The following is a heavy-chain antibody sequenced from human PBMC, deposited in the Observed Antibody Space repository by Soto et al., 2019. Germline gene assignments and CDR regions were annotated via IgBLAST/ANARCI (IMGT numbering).Heavy chain of an antibody. CDR3: NTRYRSSAYSDY. J-gene: IGHJ4*02. CDR2: MRSKANTYAT. D-gene: IGHD6-6*01. CDR1: GFTFSDFA. V-gene: IGHV3-73*02. Sequence: EVQLVESGGGLVQPGGSLKLSCAASGFTFSDFAIHWVRQASGKGLEWVGRMRSKANTYATAYAASVTGRFTVSRDDSKNTAYLQMNSLKTEDTAVYYCNTRYRSSAYSDYWGQGILVTVSS.